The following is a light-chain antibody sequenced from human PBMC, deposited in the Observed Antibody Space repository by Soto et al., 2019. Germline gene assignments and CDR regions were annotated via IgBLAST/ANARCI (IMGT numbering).Light chain of an antibody. CDR2: AAS. J-gene: IGKJ1*01. CDR1: QSVSSAY. V-gene: IGKV3-20*01. CDR3: QQYGSSSTWT. Sequence: EIVLTQSPGTLSLSPGERATLSCRARQSVSSAYLAWYQHKPGQPPTLLIYAASSRVTGIPDRFSGSGSGTDFTLTISRLEPEDFAVYYCQQYGSSSTWTFGQGTKVEIK.